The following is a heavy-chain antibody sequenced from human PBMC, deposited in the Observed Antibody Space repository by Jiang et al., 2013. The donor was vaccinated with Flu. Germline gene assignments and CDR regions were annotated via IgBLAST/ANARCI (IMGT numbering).Heavy chain of an antibody. CDR3: ARREYTFGLYYFDD. J-gene: IGHJ4*02. CDR2: ISYTGST. V-gene: IGHV4-39*07. CDR1: GGSISSNSDY. D-gene: IGHD5-18*01. Sequence: GSGLVKPSETLSLTCTVSGGSISSNSDYWAWIRQPPGKGLEWIGSISYTGSTYYNPSLKSRVTISVDTSKNQFSLNLRSVTAADTAVYYCARREYTFGLYYFDDWGQGARVTVSS.